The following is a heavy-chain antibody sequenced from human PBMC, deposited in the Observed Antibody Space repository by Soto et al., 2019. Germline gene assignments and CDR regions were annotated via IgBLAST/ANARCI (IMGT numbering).Heavy chain of an antibody. CDR3: ARDCPRSLLWFGESSDYGMDV. CDR1: GFTFSDYY. D-gene: IGHD3-10*01. Sequence: QVQLVASGGGLVKPGGSLRLSCAASGFTFSDYYMSWIRQAPGTGLEWVSYISRSGSTIYYADSVKGRFTISRDNAKNSLYLQMNSLRAEDTALYYWARDCPRSLLWFGESSDYGMDVWGQGTTVTVSS. CDR2: ISRSGSTI. V-gene: IGHV3-11*01. J-gene: IGHJ6*02.